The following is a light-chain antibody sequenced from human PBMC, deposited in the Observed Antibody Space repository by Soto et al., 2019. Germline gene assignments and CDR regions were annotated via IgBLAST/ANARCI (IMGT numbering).Light chain of an antibody. CDR2: KAS. CDR3: QQYNSFSQWT. V-gene: IGKV1-5*03. J-gene: IGKJ1*01. CDR1: QSISTW. Sequence: DMQMTQSPSTVSASVGDRVTITCRASQSISTWLAWYQQKPGKAPNLLIYKASSLESGVPSRFSGSGSGTEFTLTISSLQPDDFATYYCQQYNSFSQWTFGQGTKVDIK.